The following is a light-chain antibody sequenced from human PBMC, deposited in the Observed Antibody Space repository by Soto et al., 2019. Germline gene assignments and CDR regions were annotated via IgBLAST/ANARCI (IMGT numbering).Light chain of an antibody. V-gene: IGLV1-47*01. J-gene: IGLJ1*01. CDR2: RNN. CDR1: SSNIGSNY. CDR3: AAWDDRVYV. Sequence: QSALTRQPSASGTPGQRVTISCSGSSSNIGSNYVYWYQQLPGTAPKLLIYRNNQRPSGVPDRFSGSKSGTSASLAISGLRSEDEADYYCAAWDDRVYVFGTGTKVTVL.